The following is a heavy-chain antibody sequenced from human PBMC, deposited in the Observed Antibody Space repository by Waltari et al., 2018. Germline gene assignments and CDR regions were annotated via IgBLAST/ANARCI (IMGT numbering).Heavy chain of an antibody. CDR3: ARDLGDVVVVAATFWFDP. Sequence: QVQLVQSGAEVKKPGASVKVSCKASGDTFTGYYMHWVRQAPGQGLEWMGWINPNSGGTNYAQKFQGRVTMTRDTSISTAYMELSRLRSDDTAVYYCARDLGDVVVVAATFWFDPWGQGTLVTVSS. J-gene: IGHJ5*02. CDR1: GDTFTGYY. D-gene: IGHD2-15*01. V-gene: IGHV1-2*02. CDR2: INPNSGGT.